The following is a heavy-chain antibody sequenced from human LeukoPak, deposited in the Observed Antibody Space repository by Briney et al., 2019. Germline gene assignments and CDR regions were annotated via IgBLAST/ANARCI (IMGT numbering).Heavy chain of an antibody. Sequence: GGSLRLSCAASGFIFSSYAMSWVRQAPGKGLEWVSAISGSGGSTYYADSVKGRFTISRDNSKNTLYLQMNSLRAEDTAVYYCAKDSCSSWSEGFDPWGQGTLVTVSS. J-gene: IGHJ5*02. D-gene: IGHD6-13*01. CDR2: ISGSGGST. V-gene: IGHV3-23*01. CDR3: AKDSCSSWSEGFDP. CDR1: GFIFSSYA.